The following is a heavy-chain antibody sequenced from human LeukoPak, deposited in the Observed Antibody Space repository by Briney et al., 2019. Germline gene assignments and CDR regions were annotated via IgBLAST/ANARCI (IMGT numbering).Heavy chain of an antibody. D-gene: IGHD3-10*01. CDR2: IRDSGGST. Sequence: GGSLRLSCAASGFTFSNYAMSWVRQAPGKGLEWVSLIRDSGGSTYYADSMKGRFTISRDNSKNTLYLQMNSLRAEDTAIYYCAKGAYGSGTYSFDYWGQGTLVTVSS. J-gene: IGHJ4*02. CDR3: AKGAYGSGTYSFDY. V-gene: IGHV3-23*01. CDR1: GFTFSNYA.